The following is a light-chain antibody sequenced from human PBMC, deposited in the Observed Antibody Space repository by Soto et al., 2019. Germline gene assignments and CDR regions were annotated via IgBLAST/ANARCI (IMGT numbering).Light chain of an antibody. J-gene: IGKJ1*01. V-gene: IGKV1-8*01. CDR3: QQYYTYPWT. CDR1: QGIRSY. CDR2: ATS. Sequence: LMSQSPASVSASTGDRETLPCRASQGIRSYLAWSQQKPGRPPKLLMSATSTLQSDVPSRFSGSGSGTDFTLTIGCLQSEDLATYYCQQYYTYPWTFGQGTKVDIK.